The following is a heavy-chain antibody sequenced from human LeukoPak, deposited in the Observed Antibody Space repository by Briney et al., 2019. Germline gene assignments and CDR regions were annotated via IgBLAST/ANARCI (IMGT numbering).Heavy chain of an antibody. CDR3: AREVVVPAAIGPDY. CDR2: IYYSGST. V-gene: IGHV4-39*07. D-gene: IGHD2-2*01. Sequence: SETLSLTCTVSGGSISSSNYYWGWIRQPPGKGLEWIGSIYYSGSTYYDPSLKSRVTISVDTSKNQFSLKLSSVTAADTAVYYCAREVVVPAAIGPDYWGQGTLVTVSS. CDR1: GGSISSSNYY. J-gene: IGHJ4*02.